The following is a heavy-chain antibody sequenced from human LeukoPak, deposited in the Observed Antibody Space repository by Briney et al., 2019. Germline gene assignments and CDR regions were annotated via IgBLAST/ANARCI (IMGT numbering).Heavy chain of an antibody. J-gene: IGHJ4*02. V-gene: IGHV3-7*01. CDR3: ARDHIYLSSSSLDY. CDR2: IKQDGSEK. CDR1: GFTFSSYW. D-gene: IGHD6-13*01. Sequence: GGSLRLSCAASGFTFSSYWMSWVRQAPGKGLEWVANIKQDGSEKYYVDSVKGRFTISRDNAKNSLYLQMNSLRAEDTAVYYCARDHIYLSSSSLDYWGQGTLVTVSS.